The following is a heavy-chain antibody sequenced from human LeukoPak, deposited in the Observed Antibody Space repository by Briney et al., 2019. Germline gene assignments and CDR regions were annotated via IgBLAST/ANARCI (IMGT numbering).Heavy chain of an antibody. CDR2: IYSSGST. CDR3: APHTLEYKNGYYYYYCMDV. Sequence: PSETLSLTCTVFGGSISNYYWSWIRQPPGKGLEWIGYIYSSGSTNYNPSLKSRVTILVDTSRNQFSLTLSSVTAADTAVYYCAPHTLEYKNGYYYYYCMDVWGKGTTVTVSS. V-gene: IGHV4-4*09. J-gene: IGHJ6*03. D-gene: IGHD1-1*01. CDR1: GGSISNYY.